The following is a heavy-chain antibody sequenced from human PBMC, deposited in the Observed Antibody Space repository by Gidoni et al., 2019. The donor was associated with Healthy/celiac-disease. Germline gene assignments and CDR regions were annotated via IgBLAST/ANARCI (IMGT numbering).Heavy chain of an antibody. CDR3: ARQSYYYDSSGLFDY. CDR1: GGSISSSSYY. D-gene: IGHD3-22*01. V-gene: IGHV4-39*01. J-gene: IGHJ4*02. Sequence: QLQPQESGPGLVKLSETLSLTCTVSGGSISSSSYYWGWIRQPPGKGLEWIGSIYYSGSTYYNPSLKSRVTISVDTSKNQFSLKLSSVTAADTAVYYCARQSYYYDSSGLFDYWGQGTLVTVSS. CDR2: IYYSGST.